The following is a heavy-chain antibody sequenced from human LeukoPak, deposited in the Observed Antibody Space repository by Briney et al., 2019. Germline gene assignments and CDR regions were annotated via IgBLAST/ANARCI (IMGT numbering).Heavy chain of an antibody. CDR2: FDPEDGET. D-gene: IGHD3-10*01. Sequence: VSVKVSCKVSGYTLTELSMHWVRQAPGKGLEWMGGFDPEDGETIYAQKFQGRATMAEDTSTDTAYMELSSLRSEDTAVYYCATTPSGSGSYLTYYFDYWGQGTLVTVSS. CDR3: ATTPSGSGSYLTYYFDY. CDR1: GYTLTELS. V-gene: IGHV1-24*01. J-gene: IGHJ4*02.